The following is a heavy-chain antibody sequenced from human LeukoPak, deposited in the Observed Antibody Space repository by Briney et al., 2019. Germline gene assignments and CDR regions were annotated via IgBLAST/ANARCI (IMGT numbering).Heavy chain of an antibody. D-gene: IGHD6-13*01. CDR2: IKQDGSEK. V-gene: IGHV3-7*01. Sequence: VGSLTLSCAASGFTFSIYWMSWVRQAPGKGLEWVANIKQDGSEKYYVDSVKGRFTISRDNAKNSLYLQMNSLRAEDTAVYSCARAMSSSWYSLPYYFDYWGQGTLVTVSS. CDR3: ARAMSSSWYSLPYYFDY. J-gene: IGHJ4*02. CDR1: GFTFSIYW.